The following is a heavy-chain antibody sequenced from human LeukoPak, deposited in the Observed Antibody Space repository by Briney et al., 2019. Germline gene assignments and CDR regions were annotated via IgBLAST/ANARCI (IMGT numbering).Heavy chain of an antibody. D-gene: IGHD1-14*01. CDR1: GGSISSSGYY. V-gene: IGHV4-61*05. J-gene: IGHJ3*01. Sequence: PSETLSLTCTVSGGSISSSGYYWGWIRQPPGKGLEWIGYISYTGGEINYNPSLKSRLTLSVDTSKHQFSLMLTSVTAADTAIYYCARQPGGTAAFDVWAQGTMVTVSS. CDR2: ISYTGGEI. CDR3: ARQPGGTAAFDV.